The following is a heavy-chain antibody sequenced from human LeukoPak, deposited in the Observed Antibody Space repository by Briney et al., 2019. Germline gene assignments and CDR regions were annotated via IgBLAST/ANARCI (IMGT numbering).Heavy chain of an antibody. Sequence: SQTLSLTCTVSGGSISSGSYYWSWIRQPAGKGLEWIGRIYTSGSTNYNPSLKSRVTISVDTSKNQFSLKLSSVPAADTAVYYCARVRGDYYDSSGIYYYYYYMDVWGKGTTVTVSS. CDR1: GGSISSGSYY. CDR2: IYTSGST. D-gene: IGHD3-22*01. J-gene: IGHJ6*03. V-gene: IGHV4-61*02. CDR3: ARVRGDYYDSSGIYYYYYYMDV.